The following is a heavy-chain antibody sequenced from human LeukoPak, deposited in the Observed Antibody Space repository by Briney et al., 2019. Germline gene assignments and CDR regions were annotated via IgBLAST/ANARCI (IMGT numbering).Heavy chain of an antibody. V-gene: IGHV3-30*02. CDR3: AKDLRSGWESDIDY. J-gene: IGHJ4*02. CDR2: IRYDGSNK. D-gene: IGHD6-19*01. CDR1: GFTFSSYG. Sequence: QPGGSLRLSCAASGFTFSSYGMHWVRQAPGKGLEWVAFIRYDGSNKYYADSVKGRFTISRDNSKNTLYLQMNSLRAEDTAVYYCAKDLRSGWESDIDYWGQGTLVTVSS.